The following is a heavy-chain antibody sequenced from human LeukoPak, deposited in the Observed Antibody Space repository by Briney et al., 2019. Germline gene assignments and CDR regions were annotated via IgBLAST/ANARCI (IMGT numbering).Heavy chain of an antibody. Sequence: GGSLRLSCAASGFTFSSYGMHWVRQAPGKGLEWVAFIRYDGSNKYYADSVKGRFTISRDNSKNTLYLQMNSLRAEDTAVYYCAKDRDDFWSGYYTPGYWGQGTLVTVSS. J-gene: IGHJ4*02. CDR2: IRYDGSNK. D-gene: IGHD3-3*01. CDR3: AKDRDDFWSGYYTPGY. CDR1: GFTFSSYG. V-gene: IGHV3-30*02.